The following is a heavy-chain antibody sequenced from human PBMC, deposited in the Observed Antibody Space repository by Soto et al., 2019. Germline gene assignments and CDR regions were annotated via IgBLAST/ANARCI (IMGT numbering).Heavy chain of an antibody. V-gene: IGHV3-23*01. Sequence: EVQLLDSGGGLVQPGGSLRLSCAASGFTFNNYAMNWVRPAPGKGLEWVATISGTGGSTYYADSVKGRFTISRDNSKNTLYLQMNSLRVEYTAVYYCEKYRLGGNVNYWGQGTQVTVSS. D-gene: IGHD1-26*01. CDR2: ISGTGGST. J-gene: IGHJ4*02. CDR3: EKYRLGGNVNY. CDR1: GFTFNNYA.